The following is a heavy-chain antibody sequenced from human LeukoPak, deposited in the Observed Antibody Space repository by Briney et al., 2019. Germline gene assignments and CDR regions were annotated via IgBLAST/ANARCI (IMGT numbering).Heavy chain of an antibody. V-gene: IGHV1-69*06. CDR1: GGTFSSYA. Sequence: SVKVSCKASGGTFSSYAISWVRQAPGQGLEWMGGIIPIFGTANYAQKFQGRVTITADKSTGTAYMELSSLRSEDTAVYYCARNGDYGDYYYYMDVWGKGTTVTVSS. J-gene: IGHJ6*03. CDR3: ARNGDYGDYYYYMDV. CDR2: IIPIFGTA. D-gene: IGHD4-17*01.